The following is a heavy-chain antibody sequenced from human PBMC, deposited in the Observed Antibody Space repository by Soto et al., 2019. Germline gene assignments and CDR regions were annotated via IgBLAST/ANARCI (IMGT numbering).Heavy chain of an antibody. CDR3: ARHHGPTTSENGFDP. V-gene: IGHV1-18*01. CDR1: GYTFFTYD. CDR2: ISTYSGDT. D-gene: IGHD5-12*01. J-gene: IGHJ5*02. Sequence: QVHLVQSGVEVKTPGASVKVSCQASGYTFFTYDISWVRQAPGQGLEWMGWISTYSGDTKYAQKFQGRVTMTTDTSTTTAYLELRSLRSDDTAGYYCARHHGPTTSENGFDPWGQGTRVTVSS.